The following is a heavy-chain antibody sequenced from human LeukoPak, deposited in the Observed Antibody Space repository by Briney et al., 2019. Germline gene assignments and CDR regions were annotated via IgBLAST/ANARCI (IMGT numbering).Heavy chain of an antibody. CDR2: IKQDGSEK. J-gene: IGHJ4*02. Sequence: GGSLRLSCAASGFTFSSYWISWVRQAPGKGLEWVANIKQDGSEKYYVDSVKGRFTISRDNAKNSLYLQVNSLRAEDTAVYYCARSLNGAFDYWGQGTLVTVSS. D-gene: IGHD4-17*01. V-gene: IGHV3-7*01. CDR1: GFTFSSYW. CDR3: ARSLNGAFDY.